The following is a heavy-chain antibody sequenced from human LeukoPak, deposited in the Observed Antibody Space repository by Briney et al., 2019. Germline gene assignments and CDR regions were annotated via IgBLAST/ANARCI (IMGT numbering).Heavy chain of an antibody. CDR2: ISAYNGNT. CDR3: ARIYFVGITMIVVVPGDY. V-gene: IGHV1-18*01. Sequence: ASVKVSCKASGYTFTSYGISWVRQAPGQGLEWMGWISAYNGNTNYAQKLQGRVTMTTDTSTSTAYMELRSLRSDDTAVYYCARIYFVGITMIVVVPGDYWGQGTLVTVSS. CDR1: GYTFTSYG. D-gene: IGHD3-22*01. J-gene: IGHJ4*02.